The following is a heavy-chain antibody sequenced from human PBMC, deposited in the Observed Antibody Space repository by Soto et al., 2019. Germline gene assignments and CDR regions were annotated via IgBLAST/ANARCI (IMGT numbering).Heavy chain of an antibody. V-gene: IGHV4-4*02. J-gene: IGHJ6*02. CDR2: LSREGNR. Sequence: QEQPQESGPGLVKPSETLSLTCTVSGAPITTTKWWAWVRLPPGKALEWIGELSREGNRNSNPSLEGRFIMSLGQSKNHFSLKRTSVTAADTAIYYCATQTISHPWGVWGRGTSVTVSS. CDR3: ATQTISHPWGV. CDR1: GAPITTTKW. D-gene: IGHD3-16*01.